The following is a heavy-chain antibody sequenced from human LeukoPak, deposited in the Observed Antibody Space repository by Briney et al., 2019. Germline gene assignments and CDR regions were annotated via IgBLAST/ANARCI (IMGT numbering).Heavy chain of an antibody. V-gene: IGHV4-59*10. J-gene: IGHJ5*02. CDR3: ARASYYSDSGWFDP. CDR1: GGLMSNYY. D-gene: IGHD3-22*01. CDR2: VYSSGSS. Sequence: SETLSLTCAVSGGLMSNYYWTWIRQPAGKGLEWIGRVYSSGSSNYNPSLKSRVTMSVDTSKNQFSLRMSSVTAADTAIYYCARASYYSDSGWFDPWGQGTLVTVSS.